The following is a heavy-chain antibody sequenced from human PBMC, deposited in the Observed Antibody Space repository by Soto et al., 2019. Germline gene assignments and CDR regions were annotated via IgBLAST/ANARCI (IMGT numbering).Heavy chain of an antibody. D-gene: IGHD1-1*01. CDR1: GFAFGSYW. CDR2: ISQDGAIA. V-gene: IGHV3-74*01. CDR3: LRDQXHWNEFADQ. J-gene: IGHJ4*02. Sequence: PGGSLRLSCAASGFAFGSYWMHWVRQAPGKGLVWVSRISQDGAIATQADSVKGRFTISRDNAKNTLFLQMNSLRADDTAVYYCLRDQXHWNEFADQWGQGTLVTVSS.